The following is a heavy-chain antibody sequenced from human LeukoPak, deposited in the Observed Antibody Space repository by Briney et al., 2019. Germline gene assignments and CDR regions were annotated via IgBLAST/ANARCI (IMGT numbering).Heavy chain of an antibody. CDR1: GYTFTSYD. Sequence: ASVKVSCKASGYTFTSYDINWVRQATGQGLEWMGWMNPNSGNTSYAQKFQGRVTMTRDTSTSTVYMELSSLRSEDTAVYYCARDHRGIQLWNHDGRYFDYWGQGTLVTVSS. CDR2: MNPNSGNT. D-gene: IGHD5-18*01. CDR3: ARDHRGIQLWNHDGRYFDY. J-gene: IGHJ4*02. V-gene: IGHV1-8*01.